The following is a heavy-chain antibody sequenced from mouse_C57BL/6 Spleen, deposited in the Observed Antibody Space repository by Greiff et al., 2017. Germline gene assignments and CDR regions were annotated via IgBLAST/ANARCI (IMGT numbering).Heavy chain of an antibody. CDR3: ARSRGSRPYYYAMDY. D-gene: IGHD1-1*01. Sequence: QVQLKEPGAELVKPGASVKLSCKASGYTFTSYWMHWVKQRPGRGLEWIGRIDPNSGGTKYNEKFKSKATLTVDKPSSTAYMQLSSLTSEDSAVYYCARSRGSRPYYYAMDYWGQGTSVTVSS. V-gene: IGHV1-72*01. CDR2: IDPNSGGT. J-gene: IGHJ4*01. CDR1: GYTFTSYW.